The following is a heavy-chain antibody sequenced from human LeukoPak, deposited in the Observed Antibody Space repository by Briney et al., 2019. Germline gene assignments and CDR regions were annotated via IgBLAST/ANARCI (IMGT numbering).Heavy chain of an antibody. J-gene: IGHJ4*02. V-gene: IGHV1-69*04. CDR3: ARTSAAADTQIPDY. CDR2: IIPILGIA. CDR1: GGTFGSYA. Sequence: ASVKVSCKASGGTFGSYAISWVRQAPGQGLEWMGRIIPILGIANYAQKFQGRVTITADKSTSTAYMELSSLRSEDTAVYYCARTSAAADTQIPDYWGQGTLVTVSS. D-gene: IGHD6-13*01.